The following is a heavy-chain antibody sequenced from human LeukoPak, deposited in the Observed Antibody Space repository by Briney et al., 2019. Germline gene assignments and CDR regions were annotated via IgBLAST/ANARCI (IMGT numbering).Heavy chain of an antibody. CDR2: INSDGSGT. Sequence: GGSLRLSCAASGFTFSSYWMHWVCQAPGKGLVWVSRINSDGSGTSYADSVKGRFTISRDNAKNSLYLQMSSLRAEDTAVYYCASFYDSTGRDYWGQGTLVTVSS. CDR1: GFTFSSYW. D-gene: IGHD3-22*01. V-gene: IGHV3-74*01. CDR3: ASFYDSTGRDY. J-gene: IGHJ4*02.